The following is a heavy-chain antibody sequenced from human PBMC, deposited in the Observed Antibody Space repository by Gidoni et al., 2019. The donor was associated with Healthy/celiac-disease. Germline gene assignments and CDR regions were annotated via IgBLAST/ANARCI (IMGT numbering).Heavy chain of an antibody. V-gene: IGHV3-30*18. CDR1: GFTFSSYG. D-gene: IGHD2-2*01. Sequence: QVQLVESGGGVVQPGRSLRLSCAASGFTFSSYGMHWVRQAPGKGLEWVAVISYDGSNKYYADSVKDRFTISRDNSKNTLYLQMNSLRAEDTAVYYCAKGISGSSSTYYYYYGMDVWGQGTTVTVSS. J-gene: IGHJ6*02. CDR3: AKGISGSSSTYYYYYGMDV. CDR2: ISYDGSNK.